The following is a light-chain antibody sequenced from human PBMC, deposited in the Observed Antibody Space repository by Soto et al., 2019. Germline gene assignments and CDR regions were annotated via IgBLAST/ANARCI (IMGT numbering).Light chain of an antibody. J-gene: IGKJ2*03. Sequence: DIQMTQSPSTLSASVGDSVTITCWASQSVSSWLAWYQQKPGKAPKLLIYKASNLENGVPSRFSGSGSGTEFTLTISSLQPDDFATYYCQHYINYPYSFGQGTQLEIK. CDR3: QHYINYPYS. CDR1: QSVSSW. CDR2: KAS. V-gene: IGKV1-5*03.